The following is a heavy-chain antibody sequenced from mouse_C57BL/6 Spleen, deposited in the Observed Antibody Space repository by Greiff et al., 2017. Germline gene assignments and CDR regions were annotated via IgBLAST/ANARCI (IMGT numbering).Heavy chain of an antibody. CDR3: AREGGTTVVAPFDY. D-gene: IGHD1-1*01. V-gene: IGHV1-64*01. Sequence: VQLQQSGAELVKPGASVKLSCKASGYTFTSYWMHWVKQRPGQGLEWIGMIHPNSGSTNYNEKFKSKATLTVDKSSSTAYMQLSSLTSEDSAVYYCAREGGTTVVAPFDYWGQGTTLTVSS. J-gene: IGHJ2*01. CDR1: GYTFTSYW. CDR2: IHPNSGST.